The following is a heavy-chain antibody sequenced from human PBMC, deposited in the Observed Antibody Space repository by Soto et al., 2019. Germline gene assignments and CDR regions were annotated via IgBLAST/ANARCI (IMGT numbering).Heavy chain of an antibody. J-gene: IGHJ6*02. CDR3: ARDPIAAAGTDYGMDV. D-gene: IGHD6-13*01. Sequence: GGSLRLSCAASGFTFSSYSMNWVRQAPGKGLEWVSYISSSSSTIYYADSVKGRFTISRDNAKNSLYLQMNSLRDEDTAVYYCARDPIAAAGTDYGMDVWGQGTTVTVSS. CDR2: ISSSSSTI. CDR1: GFTFSSYS. V-gene: IGHV3-48*02.